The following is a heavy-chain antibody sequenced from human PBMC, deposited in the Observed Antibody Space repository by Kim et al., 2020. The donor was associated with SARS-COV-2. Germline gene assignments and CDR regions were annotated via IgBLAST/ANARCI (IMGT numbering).Heavy chain of an antibody. J-gene: IGHJ4*02. CDR3: ARASSGWYSPAFDY. D-gene: IGHD6-19*01. Sequence: AQGFTGRFVFSLDTSVRTAYLQISSLKAEDTAVYYCARASSGWYSPAFDYWGQGTLVTVSS. V-gene: IGHV7-4-1*02.